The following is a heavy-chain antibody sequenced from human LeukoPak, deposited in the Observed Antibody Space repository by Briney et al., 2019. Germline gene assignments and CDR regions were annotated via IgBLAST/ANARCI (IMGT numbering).Heavy chain of an antibody. CDR3: TREGWGAEAAFDY. CDR2: TYYRSKWKN. D-gene: IGHD6-19*01. J-gene: IGHJ4*02. Sequence: SQTLSLTCVISGDSVSSNSACWNWLRQSPSRGLECLGRTYYRSKWKNDYAPSVRGRITINPDTSKNQFSLQLNSVTPDDTAVYYCTREGWGAEAAFDYWGQGTLVTVSS. CDR1: GDSVSSNSAC. V-gene: IGHV6-1*01.